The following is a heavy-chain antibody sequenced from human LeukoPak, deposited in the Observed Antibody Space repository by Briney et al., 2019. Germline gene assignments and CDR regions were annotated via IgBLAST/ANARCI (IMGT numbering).Heavy chain of an antibody. V-gene: IGHV1-18*01. J-gene: IGHJ4*02. CDR2: ISAYHGNT. CDR3: ARDMGTGYCSSTSCYVY. D-gene: IGHD2-2*01. Sequence: GASVKVSCKASGYTFTSYGISWVRQAPGQGLEWMGWISAYHGNTNYAQKLQGRVTMTTDTSTSTAYMELRSLRSDDTAVYYCARDMGTGYCSSTSCYVYWGQGALVTVSS. CDR1: GYTFTSYG.